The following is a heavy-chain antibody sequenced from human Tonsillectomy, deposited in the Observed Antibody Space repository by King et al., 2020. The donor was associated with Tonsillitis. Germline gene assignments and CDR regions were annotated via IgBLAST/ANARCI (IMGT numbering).Heavy chain of an antibody. Sequence: VQLVESGGVVVQPGGSLRLSCAASGFTFDDYTMHWVRQSPGKGLEWVSLISWDGGSTYYADSVKGRFTISRDNRKNSLYLQMNSLRTEDTALYYCAKDMLGTLGATFSFDYWGQGTLVTVSS. CDR3: AKDMLGTLGATFSFDY. CDR2: ISWDGGST. D-gene: IGHD1-26*01. CDR1: GFTFDDYT. V-gene: IGHV3-43*01. J-gene: IGHJ4*02.